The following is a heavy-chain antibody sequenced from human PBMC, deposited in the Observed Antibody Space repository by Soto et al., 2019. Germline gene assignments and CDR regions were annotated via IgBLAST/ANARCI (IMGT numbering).Heavy chain of an antibody. CDR3: AIYPRVVTPLFDY. Sequence: QVQLVESGGGVVQPGRSLRLSCAASGFTFSSYGMHWVRQAPGKGLEWVAVIWYDGSNKYYADSVKGRFTISRDNSKNTLYLEMKSLSAEDTAVYYCAIYPRVVTPLFDYWGPGTLVTVSS. CDR2: IWYDGSNK. J-gene: IGHJ4*02. CDR1: GFTFSSYG. V-gene: IGHV3-33*01. D-gene: IGHD2-21*02.